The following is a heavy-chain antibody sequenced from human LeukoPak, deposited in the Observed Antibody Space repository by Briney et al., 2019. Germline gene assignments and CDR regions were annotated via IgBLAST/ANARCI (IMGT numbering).Heavy chain of an antibody. CDR2: IRYDGSNK. Sequence: PGGFLRLSCAASGFTFSSYGMHWVRQAPGKGLEWVAFIRYDGSNKYYADSVKGRFTISRDNSKNTLYLQMNSLRAEDTAVYYCAKDRGGSGWYKGGFDYWGQGTLVTVSS. CDR3: AKDRGGSGWYKGGFDY. CDR1: GFTFSSYG. J-gene: IGHJ4*02. V-gene: IGHV3-30*02. D-gene: IGHD6-19*01.